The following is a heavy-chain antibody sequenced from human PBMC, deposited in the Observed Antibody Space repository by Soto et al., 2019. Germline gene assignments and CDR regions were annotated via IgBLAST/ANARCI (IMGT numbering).Heavy chain of an antibody. V-gene: IGHV3-23*01. D-gene: IGHD2-2*01. CDR3: AKALGDSTNNHIYYYYGMDV. J-gene: IGHJ6*02. CDR2: ISGSGGST. CDR1: GFTFSSYA. Sequence: PGGSLRLSCGASGFTFSSYAMSWVRQAPGKGLEWVSAISGSGGSTYYADSVKGRFTISRDNSKNTLYLQMNSLRAEDTAVYYCAKALGDSTNNHIYYYYGMDVWGQGTTVTVSS.